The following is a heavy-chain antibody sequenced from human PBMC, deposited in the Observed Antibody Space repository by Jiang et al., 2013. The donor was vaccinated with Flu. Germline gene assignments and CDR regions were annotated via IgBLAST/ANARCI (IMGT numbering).Heavy chain of an antibody. CDR3: ARDLLIAGTPKYYYDSDAFDI. CDR1: GGSISSGGYY. Sequence: SQTLSLTCTVSGGSISSGGYYWSWIRQHPGKGLEWIGYIYYSGSTYYNPSLKSRVTISVDTSKNQFSLKLSSVTAADTAVYYCARDLLIAGTPKYYYDSDAFDIWGQGTMVTVSS. J-gene: IGHJ3*02. V-gene: IGHV4-31*03. CDR2: IYYSGST. D-gene: IGHD3-22*01.